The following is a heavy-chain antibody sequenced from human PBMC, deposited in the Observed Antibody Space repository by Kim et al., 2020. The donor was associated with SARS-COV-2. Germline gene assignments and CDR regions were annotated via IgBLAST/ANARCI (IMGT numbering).Heavy chain of an antibody. D-gene: IGHD3-22*01. V-gene: IGHV3-30*03. CDR3: TTGYYYDDSDRPDH. CDR2: ITNDGTGT. J-gene: IGHJ4*02. CDR1: DFSFSSYA. Sequence: GGSLRLSCVASDFSFSSYAMHWVRQAPGKGLEWVAVITNDGTGTSYTESVEGRFTISRDNSKNTLYLEMNNLRAEDTAMYHCTTGYYYDDSDRPDHWGRGTLLSLAS.